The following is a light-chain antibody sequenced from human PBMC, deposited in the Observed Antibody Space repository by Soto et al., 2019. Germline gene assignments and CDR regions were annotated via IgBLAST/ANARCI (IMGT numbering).Light chain of an antibody. CDR3: QQYNNWWT. CDR2: GAS. V-gene: IGKV3-15*01. Sequence: EIVMTQSPATLSVSPGERATLSSRASQSVNNNLAWYQQKPGQDPSLLIYGASTRATGIPAKFSGSVSGSDFTLTISSLQSEDFAIYYCQQYNNWWTFGQGTKVEIK. CDR1: QSVNNN. J-gene: IGKJ1*01.